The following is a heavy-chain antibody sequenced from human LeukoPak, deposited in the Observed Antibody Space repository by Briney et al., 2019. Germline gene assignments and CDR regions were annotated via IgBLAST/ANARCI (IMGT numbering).Heavy chain of an antibody. V-gene: IGHV6-1*01. D-gene: IGHD7-27*01. Sequence: SQTLSLTCAISGDSVSSNSAAWSWIRQSPSRGLEWLGRTYYKSKWYFDYVLSVKSRITINPDTSKNQFSLHLNSLTPEDTAIYYCAGGTGDSDTFDIWGQGTMVTVSS. J-gene: IGHJ3*02. CDR1: GDSVSSNSAA. CDR2: TYYKSKWYF. CDR3: AGGTGDSDTFDI.